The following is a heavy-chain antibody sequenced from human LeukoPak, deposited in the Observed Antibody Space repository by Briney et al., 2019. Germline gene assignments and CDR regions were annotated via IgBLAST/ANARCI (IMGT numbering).Heavy chain of an antibody. CDR3: ARVGDSSGYYLGLDAFDI. D-gene: IGHD3-22*01. V-gene: IGHV3-64*01. CDR2: ISSNGGST. CDR1: GFTFSSYG. J-gene: IGHJ3*02. Sequence: GTSLRLSCAASGFTFSSYGMHWVRQAPGKGLEYVSAISSNGGSTYYANSVKGRFTISRDNSKNTLYLQMGSLRAEDMAVYYCARVGDSSGYYLGLDAFDIWGQGTMVTVSS.